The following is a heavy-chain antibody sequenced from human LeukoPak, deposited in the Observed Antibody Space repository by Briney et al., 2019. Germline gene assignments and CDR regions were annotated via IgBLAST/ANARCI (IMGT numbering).Heavy chain of an antibody. D-gene: IGHD5-18*01. V-gene: IGHV4-39*01. CDR3: ARHIIDSYGSLYYFDY. J-gene: IGHJ4*02. Sequence: SETLSLTCTVSGGSISSTSYYWGWIRQPPGKGLEWIGSVFYSGSTYYNPSLKSGVTISVDTSTTQFSLILSSVTAADTAVYYCARHIIDSYGSLYYFDYWGQGTLVTVSS. CDR2: VFYSGST. CDR1: GGSISSTSYY.